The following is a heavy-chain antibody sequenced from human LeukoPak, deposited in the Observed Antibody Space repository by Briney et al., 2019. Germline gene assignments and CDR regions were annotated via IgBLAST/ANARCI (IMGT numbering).Heavy chain of an antibody. J-gene: IGHJ4*02. CDR1: GYTFTGYY. V-gene: IGHV1-2*04. Sequence: ASVKVSCKASGYTFTGYYMHWVRQAPGQGLEWMGWINPNSGGTNYAQKFQGWVTMTRDTSISTAYMELSRLRSDDTAVYYCARVARYYDFWSGYYLGYWGQGTLVTVSS. CDR3: ARVARYYDFWSGYYLGY. D-gene: IGHD3-3*01. CDR2: INPNSGGT.